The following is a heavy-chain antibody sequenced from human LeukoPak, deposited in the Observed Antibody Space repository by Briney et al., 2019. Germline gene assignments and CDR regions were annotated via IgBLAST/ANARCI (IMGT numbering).Heavy chain of an antibody. D-gene: IGHD3-22*01. CDR2: ITSSGTSI. CDR1: GFTFSSYE. J-gene: IGHJ5*02. Sequence: GSLRLSCAASGFTFSSYEMNWVRQAPGKGQEWLSYITSSGTSIYYADSVKGRFTVSRDNAKNSLYMQMNSLRVEDTAVYYCARGPNYYDSSGYYGKHRFDPWGQGTLVTVSS. CDR3: ARGPNYYDSSGYYGKHRFDP. V-gene: IGHV3-48*03.